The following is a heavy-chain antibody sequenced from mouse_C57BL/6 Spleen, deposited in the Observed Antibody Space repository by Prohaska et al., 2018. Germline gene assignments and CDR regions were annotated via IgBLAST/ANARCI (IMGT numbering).Heavy chain of an antibody. CDR1: GFSLPSSG. V-gene: IGHV2-3*01. CDR2: IWGDGST. J-gene: IGHJ1*03. D-gene: IGHD1-1*01. Sequence: LVAPSQSLSITCTVSGFSLPSSGVSWVRQSPGKGLEWVGVIWGDGSTNYHSALISRLSISKDNSKSQVFLKLNSLQTDDTATYYCAKPPITTVVDFDVWGTGTTVTVSS. CDR3: AKPPITTVVDFDV.